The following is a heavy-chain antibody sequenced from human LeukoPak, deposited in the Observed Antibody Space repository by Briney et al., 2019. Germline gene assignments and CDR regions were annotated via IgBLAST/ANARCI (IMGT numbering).Heavy chain of an antibody. CDR3: AKDGLPPMDTPAVD. CDR2: ISGSGGST. V-gene: IGHV3-23*01. CDR1: GFTFSSYA. Sequence: QPGGSLRLSCAASGFTFSSYAMSWVRPAPGKGLEWVSAISGSGGSTYYADSVKGRFTISRDNSKNTLYLQMNSLRAEDTAVYYCAKDGLPPMDTPAVDWGQGTLVTVSS. J-gene: IGHJ4*02. D-gene: IGHD3-10*01.